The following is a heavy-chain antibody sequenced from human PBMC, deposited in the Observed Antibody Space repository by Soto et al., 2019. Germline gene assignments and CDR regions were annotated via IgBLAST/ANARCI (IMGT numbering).Heavy chain of an antibody. D-gene: IGHD6-19*01. Sequence: GGSLRLSCAASGFTFSSYWMSWVRQAPGKGLEWVANIKQDGSEKYYVDSVKGRFTISRDNAKNSLYLQMNSLRAEDTAVYYCARDKSSGWSLFDYWGQGTLVTVSS. CDR2: IKQDGSEK. J-gene: IGHJ4*02. CDR3: ARDKSSGWSLFDY. V-gene: IGHV3-7*05. CDR1: GFTFSSYW.